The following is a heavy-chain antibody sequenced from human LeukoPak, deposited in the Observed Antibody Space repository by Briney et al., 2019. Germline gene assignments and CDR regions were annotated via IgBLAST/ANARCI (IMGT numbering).Heavy chain of an antibody. CDR2: LNEDGRTT. D-gene: IGHD1-26*01. Sequence: GGSLRLSCAASGFTFSRYWMHWLRQVPGKGLEWVSRLNEDGRTTTYADPVQGRFTIYRDNSRNTLYLQMNSLRAEDTALYYCARDLGGIAGSWGQGALVTVSS. CDR3: ARDLGGIAGS. CDR1: GFTFSRYW. J-gene: IGHJ1*01. V-gene: IGHV3-74*01.